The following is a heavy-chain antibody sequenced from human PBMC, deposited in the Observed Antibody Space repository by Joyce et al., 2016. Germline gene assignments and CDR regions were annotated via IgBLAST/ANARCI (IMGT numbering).Heavy chain of an antibody. CDR3: ARVPGDFWSGPVS. CDR2: VSYTTTT. CDR1: SGSITTTPHY. Sequence: QQRLQESGPGLVRPSETLSLTCTGSSGSITTTPHYWAWVRQPPGKGLEWFGSVSYTTTTQYNPSLKSRVTISMDTSKTHFALEVRSVTAADTAVYFCARVPGDFWSGPVSWGQGTLVTVSS. J-gene: IGHJ5*02. D-gene: IGHD3-3*01. V-gene: IGHV4-39*07.